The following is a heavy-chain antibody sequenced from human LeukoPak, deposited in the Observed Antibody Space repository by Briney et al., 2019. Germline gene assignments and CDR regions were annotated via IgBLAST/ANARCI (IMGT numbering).Heavy chain of an antibody. V-gene: IGHV1-69*06. CDR3: ARAAGLRYSSSWYDFDY. D-gene: IGHD6-13*01. CDR1: GGTFSSYA. Sequence: ASVKVSCKASGGTFSSYAISWVRQAPGQGLEWMGGIIPIFGTANYAQKFQGRVTITADKSTSTAYMELSSLRSEDTAVYYCARAAGLRYSSSWYDFDYWGQGTLVTVSS. CDR2: IIPIFGTA. J-gene: IGHJ4*02.